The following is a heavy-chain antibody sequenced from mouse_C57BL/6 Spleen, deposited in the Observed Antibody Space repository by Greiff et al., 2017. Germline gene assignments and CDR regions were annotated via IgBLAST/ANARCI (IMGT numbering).Heavy chain of an antibody. V-gene: IGHV5-16*01. CDR2: INYDGSST. D-gene: IGHD1-1*01. CDR1: GFTFSDYY. CDR3: ARGLRMDY. J-gene: IGHJ4*01. Sequence: EVQVVESEGGLVQPGSSMKLSCTASGFTFSDYYMAWVRQVPEKGLEWVANINYDGSSTYYLDSLKSRFIISRDNAKNILYLQMSSLKSEDTATYYCARGLRMDYWGQGTSVTVSS.